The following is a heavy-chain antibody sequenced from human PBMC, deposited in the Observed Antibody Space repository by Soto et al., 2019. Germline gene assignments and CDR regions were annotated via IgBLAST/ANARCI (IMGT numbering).Heavy chain of an antibody. CDR1: GGSISSGDYY. CDR2: IYYSGIT. J-gene: IGHJ3*02. D-gene: IGHD3-22*01. CDR3: ARDLPYYYDSSGYFEHDAFDI. Sequence: PSETLSLTCTVSGGSISSGDYYWSWSRQPPGKGLEWIGYIYYSGITYYNPSLKSRVTISVDTSKNQFSLKLSSVTAADTAVYYCARDLPYYYDSSGYFEHDAFDIWGQGTMVTVSS. V-gene: IGHV4-30-4*01.